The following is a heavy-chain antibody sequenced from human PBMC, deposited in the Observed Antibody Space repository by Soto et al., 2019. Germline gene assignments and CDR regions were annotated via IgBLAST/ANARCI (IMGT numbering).Heavy chain of an antibody. Sequence: ASVKVSCKASGFTFTSSAVQWVRQARGQRLEWIGWIVVGSGNTNYAQKFQERVTITRDMSTSTAYMELSSLRSEDTAVYYCAAPYSSSWYSSMDVWGQGTTVTVSS. J-gene: IGHJ6*02. D-gene: IGHD6-13*01. CDR3: AAPYSSSWYSSMDV. CDR2: IVVGSGNT. CDR1: GFTFTSSA. V-gene: IGHV1-58*01.